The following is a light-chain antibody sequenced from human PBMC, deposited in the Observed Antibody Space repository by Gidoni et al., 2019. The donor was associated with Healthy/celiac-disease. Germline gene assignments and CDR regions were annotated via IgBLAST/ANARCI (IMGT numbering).Light chain of an antibody. Sequence: IVMTQSPLTLPVTPGEPASISCRSSQSLLHSNGYDCLDWYLQKPGQSPQLLIYLGSNRASGVPDRFSGSGSGTDFALKISRVEAEDVGVYYCMQALQTPYTFGQXTKLEIK. V-gene: IGKV2-28*01. CDR1: QSLLHSNGYDC. J-gene: IGKJ2*01. CDR2: LGS. CDR3: MQALQTPYT.